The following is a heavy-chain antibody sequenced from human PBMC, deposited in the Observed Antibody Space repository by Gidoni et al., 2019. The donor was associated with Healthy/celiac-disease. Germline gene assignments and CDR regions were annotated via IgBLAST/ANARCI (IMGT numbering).Heavy chain of an antibody. CDR3: ARDLSSYYDILTGYYREGAYGMDV. Sequence: EVQLVESGGGLVQPGGSLRLSCAASGFTFSSYEMTWVRQAPGKGLEWVSYISSSGSTIYYADSVKGRFTISRDNAKNSLYLQMNSLRAEDTAVYYCARDLSSYYDILTGYYREGAYGMDVWGQGTTVTVSS. D-gene: IGHD3-9*01. J-gene: IGHJ6*02. CDR2: ISSSGSTI. CDR1: GFTFSSYE. V-gene: IGHV3-48*03.